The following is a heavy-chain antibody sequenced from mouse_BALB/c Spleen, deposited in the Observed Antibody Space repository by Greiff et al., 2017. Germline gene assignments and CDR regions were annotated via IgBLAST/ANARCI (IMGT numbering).Heavy chain of an antibody. CDR1: GYTFTSYW. D-gene: IGHD2-4*01. CDR2: IYPGDADT. Sequence: VKLMESGAELARPGASVKLSCKASGYTFTSYWMQWVKQRPGQGLEWIGAIYPGDADTRYTQKFKGKATLTADKSSSTAYMQLSSLASEDSAVYYCARGSTMITGFADWGQGTLVTVSA. CDR3: ARGSTMITGFAD. J-gene: IGHJ3*01. V-gene: IGHV1-87*01.